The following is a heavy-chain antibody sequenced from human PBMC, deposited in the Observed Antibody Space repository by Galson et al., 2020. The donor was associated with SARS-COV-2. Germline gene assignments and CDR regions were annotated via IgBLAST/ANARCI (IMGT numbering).Heavy chain of an antibody. Sequence: SETLSLTCTVPTDSISSGNYYRTWIRQPAGKGLEWIGHIYNRGSTNYNPSLKSRVTISADTSKNQFSLKLSSVTAADTAVYYCALANARVLYNSDWYLVWFDPWGQGTLVTVSS. CDR3: ALANARVLYNSDWYLVWFDP. D-gene: IGHD6-19*01. J-gene: IGHJ5*02. CDR2: IYNRGST. CDR1: TDSISSGNYY. V-gene: IGHV4-61*09.